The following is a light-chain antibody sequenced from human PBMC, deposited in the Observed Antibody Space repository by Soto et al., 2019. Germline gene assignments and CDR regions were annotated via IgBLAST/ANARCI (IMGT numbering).Light chain of an antibody. V-gene: IGKV1-39*01. CDR3: QQSYTTLFT. CDR1: QSIDNY. CDR2: AAS. J-gene: IGKJ3*01. Sequence: DIQMTQSPSSLSASVGDRVTITCRTSQSIDNYLNWYQQKPGKAPKLLMFAASTLQSGVPSRFSGSGSETDFTLTFSSLQPEDLATYYCQQSYTTLFTFGPGTKVDLK.